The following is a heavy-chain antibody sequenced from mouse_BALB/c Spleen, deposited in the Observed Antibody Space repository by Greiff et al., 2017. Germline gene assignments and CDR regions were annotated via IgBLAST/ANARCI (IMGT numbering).Heavy chain of an antibody. CDR2: IAPGSGST. CDR3: ARGDYIPPAMDY. D-gene: IGHD2-12*01. CDR1: GYTFTSYW. J-gene: IGHJ4*01. V-gene: IGHV1S41*01. Sequence: DLVKPGASVKLSCKASGYTFTSYWINWIKQRPGQGLEWIGRIAPGSGSTYYNEMFKGKATLTVDTSSSTAYIQLSSLSSEDSALYYCARGDYIPPAMDYWGQGTSVTVSS.